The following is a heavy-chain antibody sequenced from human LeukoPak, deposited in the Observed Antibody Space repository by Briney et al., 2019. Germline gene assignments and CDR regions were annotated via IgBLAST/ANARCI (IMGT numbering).Heavy chain of an antibody. V-gene: IGHV4-59*08. CDR2: IFYVGST. CDR3: ARRYFDWSTFDY. J-gene: IGHJ4*02. Sequence: PSETLSLTCIVSGGSISGYYWSWIRQPPGKGVECIGYIFYVGSTNYNPSLKSRVTIPVDTSKKQFSLNRNSVTAADTAVYYCARRYFDWSTFDYWGQRTLVTVSS. CDR1: GGSISGYY. D-gene: IGHD3-9*01.